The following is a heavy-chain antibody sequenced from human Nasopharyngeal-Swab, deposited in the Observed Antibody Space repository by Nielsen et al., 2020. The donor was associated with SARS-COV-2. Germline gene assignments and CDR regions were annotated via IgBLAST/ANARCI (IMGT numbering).Heavy chain of an antibody. J-gene: IGHJ4*02. CDR2: ISSSSSYI. D-gene: IGHD1-26*01. CDR3: ARADGSLFDY. Sequence: GESLKISCAASGFTFSSYSMNWVRQAPGKGLEWVSSISSSSSYIYYADSVKGRFTISRDNAKNSLYLQMNSLRARDTAVYYCARADGSLFDYWGQGTLVTVSS. V-gene: IGHV3-21*01. CDR1: GFTFSSYS.